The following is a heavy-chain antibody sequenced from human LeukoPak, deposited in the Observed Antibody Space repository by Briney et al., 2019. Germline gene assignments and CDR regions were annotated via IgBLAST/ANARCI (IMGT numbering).Heavy chain of an antibody. Sequence: SETLSLTCAVYGGSFSGYYWSWIRQPPGKGLEWIGEINHSGSTNYNPSLKSRVTISVDTSKNQFSLKLSSVSAADTAVYYCARVSIFGVVGYWGQGTLVTVSS. CDR3: ARVSIFGVVGY. J-gene: IGHJ4*02. V-gene: IGHV4-34*01. CDR1: GGSFSGYY. D-gene: IGHD3-3*01. CDR2: INHSGST.